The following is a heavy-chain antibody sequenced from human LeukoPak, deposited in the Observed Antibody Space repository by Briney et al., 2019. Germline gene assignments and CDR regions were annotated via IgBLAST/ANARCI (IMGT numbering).Heavy chain of an antibody. CDR2: ISSSSRTI. CDR3: ARAADFWCGYFTAIGL. V-gene: IGHV3-48*01. D-gene: IGHD3-3*01. CDR1: GFTFSTYS. J-gene: IGHJ4*02. Sequence: PGGSLRLSCAASGFTFSTYSMNWVRQAPGKGLEWLSYISSSSRTIYYADSVRGRFTISRDNAKSSLYLQVNSLRAEDTAVYYCARAADFWCGYFTAIGLWGQGTLVTVSS.